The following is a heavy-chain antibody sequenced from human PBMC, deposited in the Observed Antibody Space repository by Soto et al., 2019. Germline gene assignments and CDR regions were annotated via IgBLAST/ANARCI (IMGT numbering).Heavy chain of an antibody. CDR1: GYTFTSYD. Sequence: ASVKVSCKASGYTFTSYDINWVRQATGQGLEWMGWMNPNSGNTGYAQKFQGRVTMTRNTPISTVYMELSSLRSEDTAAYYCARVTVGATGFDYWGQGALVTVSS. D-gene: IGHD1-26*01. CDR2: MNPNSGNT. V-gene: IGHV1-8*01. J-gene: IGHJ4*02. CDR3: ARVTVGATGFDY.